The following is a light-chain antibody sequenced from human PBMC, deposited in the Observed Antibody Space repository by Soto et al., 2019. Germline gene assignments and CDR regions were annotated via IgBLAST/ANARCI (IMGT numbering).Light chain of an antibody. J-gene: IGLJ3*02. CDR3: QSYDSSLSDSWV. CDR2: GNS. Sequence: QSVLPQPPSVSGAPGQRVTISCTGSSSNIGAGYDLHWYQQLPGTAPKLLIYGNSNRPSGVPDRFSGSKSGTSAFLAITGLQAEDEADYYCQSYDSSLSDSWVFGVGTQLTVL. V-gene: IGLV1-40*01. CDR1: SSNIGAGYD.